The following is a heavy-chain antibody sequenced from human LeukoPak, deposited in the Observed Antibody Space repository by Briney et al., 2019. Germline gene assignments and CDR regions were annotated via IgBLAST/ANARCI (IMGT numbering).Heavy chain of an antibody. D-gene: IGHD4-17*01. V-gene: IGHV1-69*01. J-gene: IGHJ4*02. CDR2: IIPIFGTA. Sequence: SVKVSCKAPGGTFSSYAISWVRQAPGQGLEWMGGIIPIFGTANYAQKFQGRVTITADESTSTAYMELSSLRSEDTAVYYCASLGADYGENYFDYWGQGTLVTVSS. CDR3: ASLGADYGENYFDY. CDR1: GGTFSSYA.